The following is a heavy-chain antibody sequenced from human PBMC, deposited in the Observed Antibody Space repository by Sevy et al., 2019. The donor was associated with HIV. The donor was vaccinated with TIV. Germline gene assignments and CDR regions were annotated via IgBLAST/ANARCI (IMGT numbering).Heavy chain of an antibody. V-gene: IGHV4-39*01. D-gene: IGHD4-17*01. Sequence: SETLSLTCTVSGGSISSSSYYWGWIRQPPGKGLEWIGSIYYSGSTYYNPSLKSRVTISVDTSKNQFSLKLSSVSAADTAVYYCARLSGDYYISQEYGMDVRGQGTTVTVSS. J-gene: IGHJ6*02. CDR3: ARLSGDYYISQEYGMDV. CDR1: GGSISSSSYY. CDR2: IYYSGST.